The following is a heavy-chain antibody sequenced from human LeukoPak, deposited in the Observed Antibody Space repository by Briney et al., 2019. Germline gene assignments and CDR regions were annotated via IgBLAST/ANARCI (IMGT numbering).Heavy chain of an antibody. V-gene: IGHV3-48*01. CDR3: AKAFSSWYYFDY. J-gene: IGHJ4*02. D-gene: IGHD6-13*01. Sequence: RGSLRLSCAASGFTFSSYSMNWVRQAPGKGLEWVSSISSGSNNIYYADSVKGRFTISRDNSKNTLYLQMNSLRAEDTAVYYCAKAFSSWYYFDYWGQGTLVTVSS. CDR2: ISSGSNNI. CDR1: GFTFSSYS.